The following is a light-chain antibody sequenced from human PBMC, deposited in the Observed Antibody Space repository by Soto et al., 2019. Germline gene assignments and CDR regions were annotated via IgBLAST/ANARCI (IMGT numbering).Light chain of an antibody. CDR1: QSLLHSNGYNY. V-gene: IGKV2-28*01. Sequence: DIVMTQSPLSLPVTPGEPASISCRCSQSLLHSNGYNYLHGYLQKPGQSPQLLIYLGSNRASGVPDRFSGSGSGTDFTLKISRVEAEDVGVYYCLQALQTPSFGQGTKLEIK. J-gene: IGKJ2*01. CDR3: LQALQTPS. CDR2: LGS.